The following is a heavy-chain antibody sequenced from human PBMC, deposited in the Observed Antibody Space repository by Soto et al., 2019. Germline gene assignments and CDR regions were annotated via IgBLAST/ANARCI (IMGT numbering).Heavy chain of an antibody. J-gene: IGHJ4*02. CDR1: RGPVSSLSYY. CDR2: IHHTGNT. V-gene: IGHV4-39*01. Sequence: SETLSLTCTVSRGPVSSLSYYWGWIRQPPGKGLEWIGLIHHTGNTHYNPSLKSRVTISVDTSKNQFSLNLTSVTAAETAVYYCERITGTHFCFDYWGQGTLVTVSS. CDR3: ERITGTHFCFDY. D-gene: IGHD2-8*02.